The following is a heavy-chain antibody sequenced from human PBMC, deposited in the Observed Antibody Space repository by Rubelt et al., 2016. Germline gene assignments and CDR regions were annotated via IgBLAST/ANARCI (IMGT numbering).Heavy chain of an antibody. CDR2: IIPIFGTA. D-gene: IGHD3-22*01. CDR1: GGTFSSYA. CDR3: ARDLVGVVITTHDAFDI. V-gene: IGHV1-69*06. Sequence: QVQLVQSGAEVKKPGSSVKVSCKASGGTFSSYAISWVRQAPGQGLEWMGGIIPIFGTANYARKFQGRVRITADKSTSTAYMELSSLRSEDTAVYYCARDLVGVVITTHDAFDIWGQGTMVTVSS. J-gene: IGHJ3*02.